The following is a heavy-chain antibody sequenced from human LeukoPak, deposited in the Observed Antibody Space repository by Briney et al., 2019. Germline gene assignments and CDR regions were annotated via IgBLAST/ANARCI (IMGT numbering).Heavy chain of an antibody. D-gene: IGHD6-19*01. V-gene: IGHV3-74*01. Sequence: GGSLRLSCAASGFTFSSYWMHWVRQAPGKGLVWVSRINSDGSNTRYADSVKGRFTISRDNAKNTLYLQTNSLRAEDSAVYYCARDGLAVAPGPLVDYWGQGTLVTVSS. CDR1: GFTFSSYW. J-gene: IGHJ4*02. CDR2: INSDGSNT. CDR3: ARDGLAVAPGPLVDY.